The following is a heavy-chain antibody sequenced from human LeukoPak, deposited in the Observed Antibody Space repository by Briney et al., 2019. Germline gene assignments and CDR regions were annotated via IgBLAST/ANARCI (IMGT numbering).Heavy chain of an antibody. CDR3: AKYRGVVPAAMAMDV. CDR1: GFTFSSYG. D-gene: IGHD2-2*01. Sequence: PGGSLRLSCAASGFTFSSYGMHWVRQAPGKGLEWVALISYDEGNKYYADSVKGRFTISRDNSRNTLFLQMNSLRAEDTALYYCAKYRGVVPAAMAMDVWGKGTTVTVSS. J-gene: IGHJ6*03. V-gene: IGHV3-30*18. CDR2: ISYDEGNK.